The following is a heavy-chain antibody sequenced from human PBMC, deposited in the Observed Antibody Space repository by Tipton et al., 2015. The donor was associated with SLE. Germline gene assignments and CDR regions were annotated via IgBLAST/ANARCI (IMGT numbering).Heavy chain of an antibody. CDR2: FHSSGIL. V-gene: IGHV4-4*08. D-gene: IGHD3-10*01. CDR1: GGSINSFY. J-gene: IGHJ4*02. CDR3: AKYASGTMFEY. Sequence: TLSLTCTVSGGSINSFYWTWVRQPAGKGLEWIGHFHSSGILNYNPSLKSRVTISADTSKNQFSLRLTSVTAADTAVYYCAKYASGTMFEYWGQGTLVTVSS.